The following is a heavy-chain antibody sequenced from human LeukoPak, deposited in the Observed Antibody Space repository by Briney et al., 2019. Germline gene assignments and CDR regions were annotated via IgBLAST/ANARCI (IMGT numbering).Heavy chain of an antibody. Sequence: PGGSLRLSCAASGFTFSTYWMTWVRQAPGKGLEWVANIKQDGGEKFYVDSVKGRFTISRDNAKNSLYLQMNSLRAEDTAVYSRDRNTDFWSGYTNYFDYWGQGTLVTVSS. CDR3: DRNTDFWSGYTNYFDY. CDR1: GFTFSTYW. D-gene: IGHD3-3*01. CDR2: IKQDGGEK. V-gene: IGHV3-7*01. J-gene: IGHJ4*02.